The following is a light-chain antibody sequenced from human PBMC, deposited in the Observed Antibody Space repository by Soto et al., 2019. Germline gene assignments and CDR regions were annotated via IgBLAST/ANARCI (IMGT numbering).Light chain of an antibody. J-gene: IGLJ1*01. Sequence: QSALTQPASVSGSPGQSITISCTGTSGDIGSYNRVSWYQQHPGKAPKLIIYEVTDRPSGVYNRFSGSKSGNTASLTISGLQAEDEAEYYCSSYTNIKTRACVFGTGTKLTVL. CDR1: SGDIGSYNR. V-gene: IGLV2-14*01. CDR2: EVT. CDR3: SSYTNIKTRACV.